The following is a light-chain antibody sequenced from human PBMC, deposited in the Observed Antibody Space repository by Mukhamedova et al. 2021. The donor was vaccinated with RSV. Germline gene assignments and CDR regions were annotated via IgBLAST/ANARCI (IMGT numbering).Light chain of an antibody. J-gene: IGKJ2*01. CDR2: DAS. Sequence: WYQRRVHGKAPKLLIYDASNLETWVPSRFSGSGFGTDFTFTISSLQPEDIATYFCQHYNNLPYTFGRGTKLEIK. CDR3: QHYNNLPYT. V-gene: IGKV1-33*01.